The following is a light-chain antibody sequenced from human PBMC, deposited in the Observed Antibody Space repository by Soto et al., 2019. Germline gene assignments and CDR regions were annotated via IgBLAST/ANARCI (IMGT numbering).Light chain of an antibody. Sequence: AIRMTQSPSSLSASTGDRVTITCRASQGISSYLAWYQQKPGKAPKLPIYAASTLQSGVPSRFSGSGSGTDFTLTISCLQSEEFATYYCQQYYSYPPTFGQGTKVDIK. CDR3: QQYYSYPPT. V-gene: IGKV1-8*01. CDR1: QGISSY. J-gene: IGKJ2*01. CDR2: AAS.